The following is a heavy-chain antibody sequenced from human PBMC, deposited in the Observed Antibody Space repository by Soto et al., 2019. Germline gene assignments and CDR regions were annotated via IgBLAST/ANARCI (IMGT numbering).Heavy chain of an antibody. V-gene: IGHV1-2*02. Sequence: QVQLVQSGAEVKKPGASVKVSCRASGYTFTGYRIHWVRQAPGQGLAWMGAINPTSADTKQIAKFKGRVTMPRDTSISTAYIELSSLYSDDTAVYYCMRIVGPLWGQGTLGTVSS. CDR3: MRIVGPL. CDR1: GYTFTGYR. CDR2: INPTSADT. D-gene: IGHD1-26*01. J-gene: IGHJ4*02.